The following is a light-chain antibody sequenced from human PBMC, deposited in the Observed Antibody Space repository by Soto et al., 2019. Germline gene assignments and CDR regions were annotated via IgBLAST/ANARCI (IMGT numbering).Light chain of an antibody. J-gene: IGKJ1*01. CDR2: DAS. V-gene: IGKV3-11*01. Sequence: EIVLTQSPATLSLSPGERATLSCRASQSVSSYLAWYQQKPGQAPSLLIYDASNRATGIPARFSGSGSGTGFTLTISSLEPEDFAVYYCQQRSNWPRGTFGQGTKVEIK. CDR3: QQRSNWPRGT. CDR1: QSVSSY.